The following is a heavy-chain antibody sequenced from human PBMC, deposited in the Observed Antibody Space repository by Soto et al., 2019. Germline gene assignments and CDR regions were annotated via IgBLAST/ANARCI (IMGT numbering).Heavy chain of an antibody. V-gene: IGHV3-21*01. CDR3: ARARRKSIAAAGRY. CDR2: ISSSSSYI. D-gene: IGHD6-13*01. CDR1: GFTFSSYG. Sequence: GGSLRLSCAASGFTFSSYGMNWVRQAPGKGLEWVSSISSSSSYIYYADSVKGRFTISRDNAKNSLYLQMNSLRAEDTAVYYCARARRKSIAAAGRYWGQGTLVTVSS. J-gene: IGHJ4*02.